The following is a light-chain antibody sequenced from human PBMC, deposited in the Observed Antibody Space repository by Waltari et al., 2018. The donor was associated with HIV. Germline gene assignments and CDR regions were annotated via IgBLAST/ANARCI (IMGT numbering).Light chain of an antibody. CDR3: QTWDTGIVI. J-gene: IGLJ2*01. CDR1: SGHTNYA. V-gene: IGLV4-69*01. CDR2: VSASGSQ. Sequence: QDVLTQSPSASASLGAAVPLTCTLSSGHTNYAIASPQQQPEKGPRFLMKVSASGSQNKGDGIPDRFSGSSSGAERYLTISSLQSEDEADYYCQTWDTGIVIFGGGTKLTVL.